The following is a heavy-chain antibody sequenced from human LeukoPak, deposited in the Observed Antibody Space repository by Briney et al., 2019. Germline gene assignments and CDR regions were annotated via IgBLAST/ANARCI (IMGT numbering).Heavy chain of an antibody. Sequence: SETLSLTCTVSGGSISSSSYYWGWIRQPPGRGLEGIGSIYYSGSTYYNPSLKSRVTISVDTSKNQFSLKLSSVTAADTAVYYCARDRYSYGPFDYWGQGTLVTVSS. V-gene: IGHV4-39*07. D-gene: IGHD5-18*01. CDR2: IYYSGST. J-gene: IGHJ4*02. CDR1: GGSISSSSYY. CDR3: ARDRYSYGPFDY.